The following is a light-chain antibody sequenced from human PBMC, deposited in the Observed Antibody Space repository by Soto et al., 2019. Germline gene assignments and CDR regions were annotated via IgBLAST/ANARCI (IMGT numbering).Light chain of an antibody. Sequence: EIVLTQSPGTLSLSPGQRPTLSCRASQSVSSSYLAWYQKKPGQAPSLXIYGASSSATGIPDRCSSGGSWADFTLTISRLEPEDFAVYYYQQYGSSPPWTFGQGTNVDIK. CDR3: QQYGSSPPWT. J-gene: IGKJ1*01. V-gene: IGKV3-20*01. CDR1: QSVSSSY. CDR2: GAS.